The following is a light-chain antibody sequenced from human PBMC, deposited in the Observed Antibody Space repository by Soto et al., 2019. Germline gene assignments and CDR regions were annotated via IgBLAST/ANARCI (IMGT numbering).Light chain of an antibody. V-gene: IGLV2-23*02. CDR1: SSDVGSYNL. Sequence: QSALTQPASVSGSPGQSIAISCTGTSSDVGSYNLVSWYQQHPGKAPELMIYEVTKRPSGVSDRFSGSKSGNTASLTISGLQAEDEADYYCSSYAGSSTYVFGTGTQLTVL. J-gene: IGLJ1*01. CDR2: EVT. CDR3: SSYAGSSTYV.